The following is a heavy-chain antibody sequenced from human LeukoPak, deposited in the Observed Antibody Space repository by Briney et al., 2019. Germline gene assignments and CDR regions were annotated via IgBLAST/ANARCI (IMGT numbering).Heavy chain of an antibody. CDR2: IYYSGST. V-gene: IGHV4-59*01. CDR3: ARNRAGIRYYYYMDV. J-gene: IGHJ6*03. CDR1: GGSISSYY. Sequence: SETLSLTCTVSGGSISSYYWSWIRQPPGKGLEWIGYIYYSGSTNYNPSLKSRVTISVDTSKNQFSLKLSSVTAADTAAYYCARNRAGIRYYYYMDVWGKGTTVTISS. D-gene: IGHD6-19*01.